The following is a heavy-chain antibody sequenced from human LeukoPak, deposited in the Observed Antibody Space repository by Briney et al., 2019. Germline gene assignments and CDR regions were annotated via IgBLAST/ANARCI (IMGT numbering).Heavy chain of an antibody. CDR2: ISYDGSNK. J-gene: IGHJ3*02. D-gene: IGHD3-10*01. V-gene: IGHV3-30*18. CDR1: GFTFSSYG. CDR3: AKEYYYGSEAFDI. Sequence: GGSLRPSCAASGFTFSSYGMHWVRQAPGKGLEWVAVISYDGSNKYYADSVKGRFTISRDNSKNTLYLQMNSLRAEDTAVYYCAKEYYYGSEAFDIWGQGTMVTVSS.